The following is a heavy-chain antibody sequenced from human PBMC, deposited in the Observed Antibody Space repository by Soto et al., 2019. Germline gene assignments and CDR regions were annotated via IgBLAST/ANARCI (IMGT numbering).Heavy chain of an antibody. J-gene: IGHJ6*03. CDR1: GGSISSYY. CDR2: IYYSGST. V-gene: IGHV4-59*01. Sequence: QVQLQESGPGLVKPSETLSLTCTVSGGSISSYYWSWIRQPPGKGLEWSGYIYYSGSTNYNPSLKSRVTISVDTSKNQFSLKLSSVTAADTAVYYCARGSQWLVLYYMDVWGKGTAFTVSS. CDR3: ARGSQWLVLYYMDV. D-gene: IGHD6-19*01.